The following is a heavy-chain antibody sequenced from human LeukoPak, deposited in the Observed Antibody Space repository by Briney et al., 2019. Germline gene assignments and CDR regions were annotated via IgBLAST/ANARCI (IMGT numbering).Heavy chain of an antibody. CDR2: INHSGST. Sequence: PSETLSLTCTVSGGSISSSSYYWGWIRQPPGKGLEWIGEINHSGSTNYNPSLKSRVTISVDTSKNQFSLKLSSVTAADTAVYYCARHLTTRHVDIVATISRGRKYAFDIWGQGTMVTVSS. CDR1: GGSISSSSYY. D-gene: IGHD5-12*01. J-gene: IGHJ3*02. CDR3: ARHLTTRHVDIVATISRGRKYAFDI. V-gene: IGHV4-39*01.